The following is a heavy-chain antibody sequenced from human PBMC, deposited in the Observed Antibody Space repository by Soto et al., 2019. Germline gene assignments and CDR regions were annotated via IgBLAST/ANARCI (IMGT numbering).Heavy chain of an antibody. J-gene: IGHJ5*02. CDR1: GGSFSGYY. D-gene: IGHD6-13*01. V-gene: IGHV4-34*01. CDR3: ARWYLQYSSSWLDP. Sequence: QVQLQQWGAGLLKPSETLSLTCAVYGGSFSGYYWSWIRQPPGKGLEWIGEINHSGSTNYNPSLKSLVTISVDTSKYQFSLKLSSVTAADSDVYYCARWYLQYSSSWLDPWCQGTLVTVSS. CDR2: INHSGST.